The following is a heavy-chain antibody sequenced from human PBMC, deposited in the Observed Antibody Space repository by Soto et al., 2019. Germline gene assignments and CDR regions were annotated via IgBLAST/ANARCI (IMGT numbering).Heavy chain of an antibody. CDR1: GYTLTELS. CDR3: ATDLGYGRVSAFDI. Sequence: AASVKVSCKVSGYTLTELSMHWVRQAPGKGLEWMGGFDPEDGETIYAQKFQGRVTMTEDTSTDTAYMELSSLRSEDTAVYYCATDLGYGRVSAFDIWGQGTMVTVSS. CDR2: FDPEDGET. D-gene: IGHD5-18*01. V-gene: IGHV1-24*01. J-gene: IGHJ3*02.